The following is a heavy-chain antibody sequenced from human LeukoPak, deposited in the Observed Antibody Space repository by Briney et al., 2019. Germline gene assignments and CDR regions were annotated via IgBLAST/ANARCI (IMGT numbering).Heavy chain of an antibody. D-gene: IGHD3-9*01. CDR1: GGSISNYY. J-gene: IGHJ2*01. Sequence: PSETLSLTCTVSGGSISNYYWDWIRQPAGKGLEWIGRIYTSGSTNYNPSLKSRVTMSVDTSKNQFSLKLTSVTAADTAVYYCARGYYDILTGYPKPYWYFDLWGRGTLVTVSS. CDR2: IYTSGST. CDR3: ARGYYDILTGYPKPYWYFDL. V-gene: IGHV4-4*07.